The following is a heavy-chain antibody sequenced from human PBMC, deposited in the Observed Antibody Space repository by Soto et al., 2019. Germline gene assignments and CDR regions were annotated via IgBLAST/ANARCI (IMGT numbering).Heavy chain of an antibody. CDR3: AGRDCSGTNCCYLDYYYMDV. Sequence: QVQLQESGPGLVRPSETLSLTCTVSGGSFSSYYWTWIRQSPGKGLEWIGYIYYSGSTDYNPSLRGRLAISIDTSKNQFSLRLNSMTAADTAVYYCAGRDCSGTNCCYLDYYYMDVWGKGTTVTVSS. J-gene: IGHJ6*03. D-gene: IGHD2-2*01. CDR1: GGSFSSYY. V-gene: IGHV4-59*08. CDR2: IYYSGST.